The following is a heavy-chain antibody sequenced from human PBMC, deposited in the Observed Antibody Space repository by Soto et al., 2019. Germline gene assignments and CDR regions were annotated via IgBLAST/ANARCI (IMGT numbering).Heavy chain of an antibody. D-gene: IGHD3-10*01. CDR3: ARYVVGRGKDAPGY. J-gene: IGHJ4*02. V-gene: IGHV3-23*01. CDR1: GFIFSNYA. CDR2: ISAVTSAI. Sequence: EVQMLESGVNLVQPGGSLTLSCAASGFIFSNYAMSWVRQAPGKGLEWVSSISAVTSAINYEDPGRGRFTMSRDNSENKVYLQMNSLTVEDTAMYYCARYVVGRGKDAPGYWGQGTLVTVSS.